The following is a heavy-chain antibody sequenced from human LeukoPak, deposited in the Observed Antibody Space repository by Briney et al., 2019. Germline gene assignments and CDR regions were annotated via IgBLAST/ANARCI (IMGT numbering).Heavy chain of an antibody. J-gene: IGHJ5*02. CDR2: ISRTSEST. CDR3: ARGATDTTRWFDP. Sequence: GGSLRLSCAASGFTFNNYWMTWVRQAPGKGLEWVSIISRTSESTFYADSVKGRFTISRDNAKNSLYLQMNGLRADDTATYYCARGATDTTRWFDPWGQGTLVTVSS. D-gene: IGHD1-7*01. CDR1: GFTFNNYW. V-gene: IGHV3-21*01.